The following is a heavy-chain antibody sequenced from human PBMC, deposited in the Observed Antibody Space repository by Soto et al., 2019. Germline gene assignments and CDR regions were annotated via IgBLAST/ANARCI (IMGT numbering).Heavy chain of an antibody. CDR3: TTGGGY. Sequence: EVQLVESGGGLVKHGGSLRLACAASGFTFSDAWMSWVRQAPGKGLECVGRMKSKNDGGTIEYAAPVKGRFTISRDDSKTTLYVERTSLKTEDTAVYYCTTGGGYWGQGNLVTVSS. D-gene: IGHD3-16*01. J-gene: IGHJ4*02. V-gene: IGHV3-15*01. CDR2: MKSKNDGGTI. CDR1: GFTFSDAW.